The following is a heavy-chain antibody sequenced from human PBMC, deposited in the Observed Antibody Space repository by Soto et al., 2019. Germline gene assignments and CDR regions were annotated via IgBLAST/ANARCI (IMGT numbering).Heavy chain of an antibody. CDR3: ARVVAARGPYYYYYYGMDV. V-gene: IGHV4-59*01. CDR2: IYYSGST. Sequence: PSETLSLTCTVSGGSISSYYWSWIRQPPGKGLEWIGYIYYSGSTNYNPSLKSRVTISVDTSKNQFSLKLSSVTAADTAVYYCARVVAARGPYYYYYYGMDVWGQGTTVTVSS. D-gene: IGHD6-6*01. J-gene: IGHJ6*02. CDR1: GGSISSYY.